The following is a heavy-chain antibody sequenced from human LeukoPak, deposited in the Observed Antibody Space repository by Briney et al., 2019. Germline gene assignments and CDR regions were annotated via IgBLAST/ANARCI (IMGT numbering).Heavy chain of an antibody. CDR2: ISSSGRTM. J-gene: IGHJ6*04. CDR1: GFSSSSYE. CDR3: AELGITMIGGV. Sequence: GGSLRLSCAASGFSSSSYEMNWVRQAPGKGLEWVSYISSSGRTMYYADSVKGRFTISRDNAKNSLYLQMNSLRAEDTAVYYCAELGITMIGGVWGKGTTVTISS. V-gene: IGHV3-48*03. D-gene: IGHD3-10*02.